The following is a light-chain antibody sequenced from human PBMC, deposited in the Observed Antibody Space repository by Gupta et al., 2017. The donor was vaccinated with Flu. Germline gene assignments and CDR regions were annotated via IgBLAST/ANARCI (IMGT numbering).Light chain of an antibody. J-gene: IGKJ3*01. CDR3: KQDLQAPIT. CDR2: EAS. Sequence: PVHSGAAAVRDSMTSVGQRNNDGDTYLDWYLQNPGQAPHLLIFEASRWEIGVPDRFSGVGSETEFTLKISRVEAEDVDIYYCKQDLQAPITFGSGTKVDIK. V-gene: IGKV2-28*01. CDR1: VGQRNNDGDTY.